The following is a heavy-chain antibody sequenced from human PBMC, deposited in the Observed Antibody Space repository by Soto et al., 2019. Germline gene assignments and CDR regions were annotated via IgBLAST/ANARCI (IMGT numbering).Heavy chain of an antibody. Sequence: VGSLRLSCAASGFTFSSYAMHWVRQAPGKGLEWVAVISYDGSNKYYADSVKGRITISRDNSKNTLYLQMNSLRAEDTSVYYCAREHCSTTSCYSYWFDPWGQGALVTVSS. J-gene: IGHJ5*02. CDR3: AREHCSTTSCYSYWFDP. CDR2: ISYDGSNK. D-gene: IGHD2-2*01. V-gene: IGHV3-30-3*01. CDR1: GFTFSSYA.